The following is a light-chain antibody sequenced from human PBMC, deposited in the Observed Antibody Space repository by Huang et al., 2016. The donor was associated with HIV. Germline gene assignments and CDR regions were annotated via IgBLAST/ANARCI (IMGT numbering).Light chain of an antibody. Sequence: DIQMTQSPSSLSASVGDKVTITCRASPGISNSLVWYQQKPGKPPRLLVYAASTLESGVPSRFSGSGSGAEYTLTISSLQPEDFATYYCRHYYTAPVTFGPGTKVDI. CDR2: AAS. CDR1: PGISNS. J-gene: IGKJ3*01. V-gene: IGKV1-NL1*01. CDR3: RHYYTAPVT.